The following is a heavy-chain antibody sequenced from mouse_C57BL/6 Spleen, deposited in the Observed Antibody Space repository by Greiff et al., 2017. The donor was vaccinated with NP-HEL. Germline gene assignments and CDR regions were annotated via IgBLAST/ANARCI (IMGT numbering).Heavy chain of an antibody. V-gene: IGHV5-6*02. J-gene: IGHJ2*01. CDR1: GFTFSSYG. D-gene: IGHD1-1*01. CDR2: ISSGGSYT. CDR3: ARLSQITTVVATDY. Sequence: DVKLVESGGDLVKPGGSLKLSCAASGFTFSSYGMSWVRQTPDKRLEWVATISSGGSYTYYPDSVKGRFTISRDNAKNTLYLQMSSLKSEDTAMYYCARLSQITTVVATDYWGQGTTLTVSS.